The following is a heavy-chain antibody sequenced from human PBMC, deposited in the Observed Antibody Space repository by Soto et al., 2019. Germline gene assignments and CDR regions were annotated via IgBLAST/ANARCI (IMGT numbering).Heavy chain of an antibody. V-gene: IGHV1-2*04. CDR2: INPNSGGT. J-gene: IGHJ3*02. CDR3: ASSSSRPTVTTTSHAFDI. D-gene: IGHD4-17*01. CDR1: GYTFTGYY. Sequence: VQLVQSGAEVKKPGASVKVSCKASGYTFTGYYMHWVRQAPGQGLEWMGWINPNSGGTNYAQQFQGWVTMTRDTSISTAYMELSRLRSDDTAVYYCASSSSRPTVTTTSHAFDIWGQGTMVTVSS.